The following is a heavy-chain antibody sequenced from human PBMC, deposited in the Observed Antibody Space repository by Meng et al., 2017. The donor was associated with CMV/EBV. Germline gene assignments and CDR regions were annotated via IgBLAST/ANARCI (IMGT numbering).Heavy chain of an antibody. Sequence: ASVKVSCKASGYTFTGYYMHWVRQAPGQGLEWMGWINPNSGGTNYAQKFQGRVTMTRDTSISTAYMELSRLRSDDTAVYYCARAWDGNIVLMVYASFDPWGQGTLVTVSS. J-gene: IGHJ5*02. V-gene: IGHV1-2*02. CDR1: GYTFTGYY. CDR2: INPNSGGT. CDR3: ARAWDGNIVLMVYASFDP. D-gene: IGHD2-8*01.